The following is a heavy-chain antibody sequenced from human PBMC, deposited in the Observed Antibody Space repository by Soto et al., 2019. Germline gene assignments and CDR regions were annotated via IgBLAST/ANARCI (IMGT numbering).Heavy chain of an antibody. CDR1: GFTFSIYA. V-gene: IGHV3-23*01. J-gene: IGHJ6*03. Sequence: PGGSLRLSCAASGFTFSIYAMSWFRQAPGKGLEWVSAISGSGGSTYYADSVKGRFTISRDNSKNTLYLQMNSLRAEDTAVYYCAKTPRGYYYMDVWGKGTTVTVSS. CDR2: ISGSGGST. CDR3: AKTPRGYYYMDV.